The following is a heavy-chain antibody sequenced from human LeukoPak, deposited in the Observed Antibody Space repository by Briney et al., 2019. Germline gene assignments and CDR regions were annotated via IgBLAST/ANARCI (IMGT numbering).Heavy chain of an antibody. V-gene: IGHV3-23*01. Sequence: DSVKGRFTISRDDSKNTLYLQMNSLRAEDTAVYYCAKDRAYYYDSSGLNWFDPWGQGTLVTVPS. D-gene: IGHD3-22*01. J-gene: IGHJ5*02. CDR3: AKDRAYYYDSSGLNWFDP.